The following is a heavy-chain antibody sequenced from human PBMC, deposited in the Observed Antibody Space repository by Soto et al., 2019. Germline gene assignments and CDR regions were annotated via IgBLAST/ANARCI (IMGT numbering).Heavy chain of an antibody. CDR1: GFTFSSYD. V-gene: IGHV3-13*01. CDR2: IGTAGDT. J-gene: IGHJ4*02. CDR3: ARAIDYDILTGYPAPPDY. Sequence: AGGSLRLSCAASGFTFSSYDMHWVRQATGKGLDWVSAIGTAGDTYYPGSVKGRFTISRENAKNSLYLQMNSLRAGDTAVYYCARAIDYDILTGYPAPPDYWGQGTLVTVSS. D-gene: IGHD3-9*01.